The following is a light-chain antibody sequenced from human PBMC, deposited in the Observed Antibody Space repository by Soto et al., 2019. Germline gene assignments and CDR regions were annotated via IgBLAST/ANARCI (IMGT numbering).Light chain of an antibody. Sequence: DIQMTQSPSSLSASVGDRVTITCRASQSISSYLNWYQHKPGKAPKLLIYAASSLQTGVPSRFSGSRSGTDFALTISSLQRDDFATYYCQQSYSTPSITFGQGTRLEIK. J-gene: IGKJ5*01. CDR2: AAS. CDR3: QQSYSTPSIT. CDR1: QSISSY. V-gene: IGKV1-39*01.